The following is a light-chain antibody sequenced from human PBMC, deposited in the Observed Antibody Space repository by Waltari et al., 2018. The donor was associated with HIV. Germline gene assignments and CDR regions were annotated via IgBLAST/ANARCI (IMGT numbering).Light chain of an antibody. CDR3: SSFSSSGSVR. CDR1: IDDIGLLNT. CDR2: DTK. V-gene: IGLV2-14*01. J-gene: IGLJ3*02. Sequence: QSALTQPVSVSGSPGLSITISCLGTIDDIGLLNTVSWYRHQPHSPPQLIIFDTKSRPSGIPSRFAGAKSGTTASLTISGLQSGDEGHYYCSSFSSSGSVRFGGGTKVTV.